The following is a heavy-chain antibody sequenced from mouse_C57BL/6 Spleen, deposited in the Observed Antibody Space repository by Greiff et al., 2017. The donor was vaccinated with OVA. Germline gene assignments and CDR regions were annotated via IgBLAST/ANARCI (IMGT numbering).Heavy chain of an antibody. CDR2: IYPGDGDT. J-gene: IGHJ2*01. V-gene: IGHV1-82*01. D-gene: IGHD1-1*01. CDR1: GYAFSSSW. CDR3: AREDYYGSPFDY. Sequence: QVQLKQSGPELVKPGASVKISCKASGYAFSSSWMNWVKQRPGKGLEWIGRIYPGDGDTNYNGKFKGKATLTADKSSSTAYMQLSSLTSEDSAVYFCAREDYYGSPFDYWGQGTTLTVSS.